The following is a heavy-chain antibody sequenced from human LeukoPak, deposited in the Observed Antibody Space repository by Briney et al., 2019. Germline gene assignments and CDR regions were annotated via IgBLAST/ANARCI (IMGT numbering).Heavy chain of an antibody. CDR3: ARAGGYASLWGY. J-gene: IGHJ4*02. CDR1: GFTFSNYW. CDR2: IKQDGSEK. V-gene: IGHV3-7*01. Sequence: PGGSLRLSCAASGFTFSNYWMSWVRQAPGKGLEWVANIKQDGSEKNYVDSVKGRFTISRDNAKNSLDLQMHSLRAEDTAVYYCARAGGYASLWGYWGQGALVTVSS. D-gene: IGHD5-12*01.